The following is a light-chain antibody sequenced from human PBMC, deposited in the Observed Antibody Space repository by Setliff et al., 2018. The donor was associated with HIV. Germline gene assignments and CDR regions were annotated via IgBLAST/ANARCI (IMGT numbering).Light chain of an antibody. J-gene: IGLJ1*01. CDR3: QVWDSSSDHHV. CDR2: EDS. Sequence: SYELAQPPSVSVAPGKTARMTCEGNNIRSKSVHWYQQKPGQAPVLVVYEDSDRPSGIPERISGSKSGNTATLSISRVEAGDEADYYCQVWDSSSDHHVFGTGTKVTVL. V-gene: IGLV3-21*03. CDR1: NIRSKS.